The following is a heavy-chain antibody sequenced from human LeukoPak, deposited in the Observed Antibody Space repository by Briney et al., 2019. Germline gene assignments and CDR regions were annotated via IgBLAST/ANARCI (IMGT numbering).Heavy chain of an antibody. J-gene: IGHJ4*02. Sequence: GESLKISCKGSGYSFSSFWLGWVRQMPGKGLEWMGLIDPADSDSRYSPSFQGQVIFSVDKSTKTAYLQWSSLKASDTAMYYCARLIGAFSESSGYSDYWGQGTLVTVSS. D-gene: IGHD3-22*01. CDR2: IDPADSDS. V-gene: IGHV5-51*01. CDR1: GYSFSSFW. CDR3: ARLIGAFSESSGYSDY.